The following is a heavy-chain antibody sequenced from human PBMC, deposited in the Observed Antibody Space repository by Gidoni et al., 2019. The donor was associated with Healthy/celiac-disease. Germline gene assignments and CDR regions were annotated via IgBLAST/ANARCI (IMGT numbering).Heavy chain of an antibody. Sequence: QVQLQQWGAGLLKPSETLSLTCAVYGGSFSGYYWSWIRQPPGKGLEWIGEINHSGSTNYNPSLKSRVTISVDTSKNQFSLKLSSVTAADTAVYYCARRAPGTIFGVATRSGFDYWGQGTLVTVSS. CDR1: GGSFSGYY. V-gene: IGHV4-34*01. CDR3: ARRAPGTIFGVATRSGFDY. J-gene: IGHJ4*02. CDR2: INHSGST. D-gene: IGHD3-3*01.